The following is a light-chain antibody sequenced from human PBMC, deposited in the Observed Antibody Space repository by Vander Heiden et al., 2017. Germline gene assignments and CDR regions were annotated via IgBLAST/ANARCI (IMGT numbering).Light chain of an antibody. CDR2: GKN. CDR3: TPRDRSGTHWV. Sequence: SSELTQDPAVSVALGQAVRITCQGSSLRSYYAIWYQQKPGQAPVFLIYGKNNRTAGIQDRCSGPSSGQPASSTIPGAQEEEEADYYWTPRDRSGTHWVCGGGTKRTV. V-gene: IGLV3-19*01. CDR1: SLRSYY. J-gene: IGLJ3*02.